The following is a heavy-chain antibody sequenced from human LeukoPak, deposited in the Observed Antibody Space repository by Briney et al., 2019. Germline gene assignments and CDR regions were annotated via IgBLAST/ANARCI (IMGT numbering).Heavy chain of an antibody. D-gene: IGHD7-27*01. CDR1: GYTFTGYY. CDR2: INPNSGGT. V-gene: IGHV1-2*02. CDR3: ARDVNWDFDH. J-gene: IGHJ4*02. Sequence: VASVKVSCKASGYTFTGYYMHWVRQAPGQGLEWMGWINPNSGGTNYAQKFQGRVTMTRDTSISTAYMELSRLRSDDTAVYDCARDVNWDFDHWGQGTLVTVSS.